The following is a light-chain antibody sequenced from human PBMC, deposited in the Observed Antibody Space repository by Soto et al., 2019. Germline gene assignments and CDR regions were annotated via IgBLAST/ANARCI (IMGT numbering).Light chain of an antibody. J-gene: IGKJ4*01. CDR1: HGISKY. CDR2: ASS. Sequence: DIQLTQSPSFLSASVGDRVTITCRASHGISKYLAWYQQKPGKAPKHLIYASSTLQSGVPSSFSGSGSRTDFTLTISSLQREDFAAYYCQQSYSTPLTFGGGTKMDI. V-gene: IGKV1-9*01. CDR3: QQSYSTPLT.